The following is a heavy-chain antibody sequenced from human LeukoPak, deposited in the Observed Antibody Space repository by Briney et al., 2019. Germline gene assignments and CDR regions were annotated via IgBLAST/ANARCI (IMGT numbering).Heavy chain of an antibody. CDR1: GGTFSSYA. D-gene: IGHD2-2*01. V-gene: IGHV1-69*06. Sequence: SVKVSCKASGGTFSSYAISWVRQAPGQGVEWMGGIIPIFGTANYAQKFQGRDTITADKSTSTAYMELSSLRSEDTAVYYCARVQLGYCSSTSCYGYDYWGQGTLVTVSS. CDR2: IIPIFGTA. CDR3: ARVQLGYCSSTSCYGYDY. J-gene: IGHJ4*02.